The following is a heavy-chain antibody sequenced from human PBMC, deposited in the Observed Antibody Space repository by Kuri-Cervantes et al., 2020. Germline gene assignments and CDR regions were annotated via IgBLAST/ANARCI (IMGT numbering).Heavy chain of an antibody. V-gene: IGHV4-39*07. Sequence: SETLSLTCTVSGGSISSGDYYWSWIRQSPGKGLEWIGEINHSGSTNYNPSLKSRVTISVDTSKNQFSLKLSSVTAADTAVYYCARAPHCSSTSCSGDYFDYWGQGTLVTVSS. J-gene: IGHJ4*02. CDR1: GGSISSGDYY. CDR2: INHSGST. D-gene: IGHD2-2*01. CDR3: ARAPHCSSTSCSGDYFDY.